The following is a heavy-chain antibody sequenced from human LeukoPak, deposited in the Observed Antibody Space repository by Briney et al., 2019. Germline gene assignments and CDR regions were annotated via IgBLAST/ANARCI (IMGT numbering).Heavy chain of an antibody. V-gene: IGHV3-48*03. J-gene: IGHJ5*02. D-gene: IGHD4-17*01. CDR3: ARADYGGYAPPDL. Sequence: PGGSLRLSCAASGFTFSDYEMYWVRQPPGKGLQWVSYISGTGLTIYYADSVKGRFTVSRDNAKNSLFLQMNSLRVEDTGLYFCARADYGGYAPPDLWGQGTLVTVSS. CDR1: GFTFSDYE. CDR2: ISGTGLTI.